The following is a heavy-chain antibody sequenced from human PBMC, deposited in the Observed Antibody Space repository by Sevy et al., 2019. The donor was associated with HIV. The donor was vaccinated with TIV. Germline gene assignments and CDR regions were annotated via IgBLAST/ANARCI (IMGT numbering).Heavy chain of an antibody. Sequence: ASVKVSCKASGGTFSSYAISWVRQAPGQGLEWMGGIIPIFGTANYAQKFQGRVTITADESTSTAYMELSSLRSEDTAVYYCARAQYSSSWYYYYGMDVWGQRTTVTVSS. V-gene: IGHV1-69*13. D-gene: IGHD6-13*01. J-gene: IGHJ6*02. CDR2: IIPIFGTA. CDR1: GGTFSSYA. CDR3: ARAQYSSSWYYYYGMDV.